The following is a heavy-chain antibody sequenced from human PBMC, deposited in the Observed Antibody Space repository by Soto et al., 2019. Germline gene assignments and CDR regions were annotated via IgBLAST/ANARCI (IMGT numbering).Heavy chain of an antibody. J-gene: IGHJ4*02. V-gene: IGHV3-11*06. Sequence: GGSLRLSCAASGFTFSDYYMTWIRQAPGEGLEWVSYISTTSDYTNYADSVKGRFTISRDNAKNSLYLQMNSLRAEDTAVYYCARDRDLTSSWSFDYWGQGTLVTVSS. CDR2: ISTTSDYT. CDR3: ARDRDLTSSWSFDY. CDR1: GFTFSDYY. D-gene: IGHD6-13*01.